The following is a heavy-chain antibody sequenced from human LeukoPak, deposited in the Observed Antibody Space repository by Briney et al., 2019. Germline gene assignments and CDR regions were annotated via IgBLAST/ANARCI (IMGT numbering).Heavy chain of an antibody. V-gene: IGHV3-30*03. CDR1: GFTFSSYG. Sequence: GRSLRLSCAASGFTFSSYGMHWVRQAPGKGLEWVAVISYDGSNKYYADSVKGRFTISRDNSKNTLYLQMNSLRAEDTAVYYCARDTVPGQIYFDHWGQGTLVTVSS. J-gene: IGHJ4*02. D-gene: IGHD6-19*01. CDR2: ISYDGSNK. CDR3: ARDTVPGQIYFDH.